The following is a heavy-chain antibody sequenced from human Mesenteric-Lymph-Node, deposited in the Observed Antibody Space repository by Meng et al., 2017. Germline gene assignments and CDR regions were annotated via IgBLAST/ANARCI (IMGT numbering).Heavy chain of an antibody. CDR1: GYTFPSYG. CDR2: ISAYNGNT. CDR3: ARSYYDILTGLMHYFDY. J-gene: IGHJ4*02. D-gene: IGHD3-9*01. V-gene: IGHV1-18*01. Sequence: PWDAVQASCTASGYTFPSYGTRWVRQAPGQGFEWRGWISAYNGNTTYAQKLQGRVTMTTDTSTSTAYMELSSLRSEDTAVYYCARSYYDILTGLMHYFDYWGQGTLVTVSS.